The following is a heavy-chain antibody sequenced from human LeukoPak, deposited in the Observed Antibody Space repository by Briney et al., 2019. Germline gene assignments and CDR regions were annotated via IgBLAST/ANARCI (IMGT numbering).Heavy chain of an antibody. D-gene: IGHD6-19*01. Sequence: PTETLSLTCTVSDGSMSSSSYYWGWIREPPGKGLEWIESIYYSGSTYYNPSLKSRVPISVDTSKNEFSLKLNSVTAADTAVYYCVRYSSGWRYFDYWGQGTLVTVSS. V-gene: IGHV4-39*01. CDR2: IYYSGST. CDR3: VRYSSGWRYFDY. J-gene: IGHJ4*02. CDR1: DGSMSSSSYY.